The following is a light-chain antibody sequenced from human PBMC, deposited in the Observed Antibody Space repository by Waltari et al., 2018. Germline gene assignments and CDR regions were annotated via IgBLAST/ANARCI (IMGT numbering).Light chain of an antibody. CDR2: LGS. CDR1: SLLHSNGDNY. Sequence: SLLHSNGDNYLEWYMQKPGQSPHLMIYLGSSRTSGVPDRFSGSGSGADFKLKISRVESEDVGVYYCMQALQTPLFTFGPGTKVNIK. CDR3: MQALQTPLFT. V-gene: IGKV2-28*01. J-gene: IGKJ3*01.